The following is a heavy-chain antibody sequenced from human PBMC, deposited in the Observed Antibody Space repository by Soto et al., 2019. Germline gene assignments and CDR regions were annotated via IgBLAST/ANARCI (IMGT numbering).Heavy chain of an antibody. CDR1: GASIAGGSYY. CDR2: IPSRGRP. J-gene: IGHJ4*02. D-gene: IGHD5-12*01. V-gene: IGHV4-30-4*01. Sequence: PSETLPLTCSVSGASIAGGSYYWSWVLQPPGNGLEWIGYIPSRGRPFYNPSLTSRGTISADSSKNQLSLQLTSVTAADTAVYYCVRDQYSGYELALWGQGTLV. CDR3: VRDQYSGYELAL.